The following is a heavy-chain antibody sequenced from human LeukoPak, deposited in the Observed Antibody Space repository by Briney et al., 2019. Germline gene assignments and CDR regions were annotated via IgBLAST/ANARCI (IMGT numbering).Heavy chain of an antibody. V-gene: IGHV1-69*05. CDR1: GGTFSSYA. J-gene: IGHJ1*01. CDR2: IIPIFGTA. Sequence: ASVKVSCKASGGTFSSYAISWVRQAPGQGLEWMGRIIPIFGTANYAQKYQGRVTITTDESTSTAYMELSSLGSEDTAVYYCARALTYYYDSSGYYTEYFQHWGQGTLVTVSS. D-gene: IGHD3-22*01. CDR3: ARALTYYYDSSGYYTEYFQH.